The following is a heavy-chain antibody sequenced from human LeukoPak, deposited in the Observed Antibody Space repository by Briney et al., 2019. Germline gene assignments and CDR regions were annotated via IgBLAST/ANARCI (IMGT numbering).Heavy chain of an antibody. Sequence: GGSLRLSCAASGFTFSSYGMHWVRQAPGKGLEWVAVIWYDGSNKYYADSVKGRFTISRDNSKNTLYLQMNSLRAEDTAVYYCAKDEFGGSYSDYWGQGTLVTVSS. V-gene: IGHV3-33*06. CDR2: IWYDGSNK. D-gene: IGHD1-26*01. CDR1: GFTFSSYG. J-gene: IGHJ4*02. CDR3: AKDEFGGSYSDY.